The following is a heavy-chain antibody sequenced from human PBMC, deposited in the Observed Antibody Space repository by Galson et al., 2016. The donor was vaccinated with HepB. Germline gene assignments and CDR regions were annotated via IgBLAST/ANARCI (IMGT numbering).Heavy chain of an antibody. D-gene: IGHD3-9*01. J-gene: IGHJ4*02. Sequence: SVKVSCKASGYTFTDYYLHWVRQAPGQGLEWMGRIIPMLGTATYAQKFQGRVTITADESTSTAYMDLSSLRSEDTALYYCARGSEILTGYYAYWGRGTLITVSS. V-gene: IGHV1-69*11. CDR3: ARGSEILTGYYAY. CDR1: GYTFTDYY. CDR2: IIPMLGTA.